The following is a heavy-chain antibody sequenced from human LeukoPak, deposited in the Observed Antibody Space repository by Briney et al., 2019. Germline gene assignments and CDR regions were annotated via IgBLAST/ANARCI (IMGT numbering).Heavy chain of an antibody. D-gene: IGHD6-19*01. CDR2: IYYRGHT. CDR1: GDSISGFY. CDR3: AREYTSGLYYFDS. V-gene: IGHV4-59*01. Sequence: PSEALSLTCTVSGDSISGFYWSWIRQSPGKGLDWIGSIYYRGHTDYNPSLKSRVTISLDTSKNQLSLDLTSVTAADTAVYFCAREYTSGLYYFDSWGQGTLVTVSS. J-gene: IGHJ4*02.